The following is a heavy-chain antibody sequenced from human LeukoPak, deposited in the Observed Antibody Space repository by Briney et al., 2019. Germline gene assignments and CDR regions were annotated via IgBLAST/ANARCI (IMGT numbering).Heavy chain of an antibody. D-gene: IGHD3-22*01. V-gene: IGHV4-59*01. CDR1: GGSISSYY. Sequence: ASETLSLTCSVSGGSISSYYWSWIRQPPGKGLEWIGYIYYSGGTNYNPSLESRVTISVDTSKNQFSLKLSSVTAADTAVYYCVGSSGYYGRAFDIWGQGTMVTVSS. J-gene: IGHJ3*02. CDR2: IYYSGGT. CDR3: VGSSGYYGRAFDI.